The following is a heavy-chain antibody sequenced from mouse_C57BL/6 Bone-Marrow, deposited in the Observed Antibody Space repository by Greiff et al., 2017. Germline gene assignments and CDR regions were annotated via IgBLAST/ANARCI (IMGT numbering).Heavy chain of an antibody. CDR3: ARGHYGSSLGFAY. V-gene: IGHV1-42*01. D-gene: IGHD1-1*01. Sequence: DVKLQESGPELVKPGASVKISCKASGYSFTGYYMNWVKQSPEKSLEWIGEINPSTGGTTYNQKFKAKATLTVDKSSSTAYMQLKSLTSEDSAVYYCARGHYGSSLGFAYWGQGTLVTVSA. CDR2: INPSTGGT. CDR1: GYSFTGYY. J-gene: IGHJ3*01.